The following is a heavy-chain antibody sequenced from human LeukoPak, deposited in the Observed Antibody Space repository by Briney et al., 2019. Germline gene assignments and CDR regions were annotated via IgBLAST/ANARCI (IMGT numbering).Heavy chain of an antibody. V-gene: IGHV1-24*01. J-gene: IGHJ4*02. CDR2: FDPEDGET. Sequence: ASVKVSCKVSGYTLTELPMHWVRQAPGKGLEWMGGFDPEDGETIYAQRFQGRVTMTEDTSTDPAYMELSSLRSEDTAVYYCATDLTYYFDYWGQGTLVTVSS. CDR1: GYTLTELP. CDR3: ATDLTYYFDY. D-gene: IGHD3-9*01.